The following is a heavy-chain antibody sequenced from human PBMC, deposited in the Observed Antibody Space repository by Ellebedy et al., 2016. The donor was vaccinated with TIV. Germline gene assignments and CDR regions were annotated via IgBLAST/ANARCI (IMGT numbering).Heavy chain of an antibody. Sequence: SLKISCAASGFTFNSYAMSWVRQAPGKGLEWVSGISWNSGSIGYADSVKGRFTISRDNAKNSLYLQMNSLRAEDTALYYCANARSFGMATITGYFQHWGQGTLVTVSS. CDR3: ANARSFGMATITGYFQH. V-gene: IGHV3-9*01. CDR1: GFTFNSYA. CDR2: ISWNSGSI. D-gene: IGHD5-24*01. J-gene: IGHJ1*01.